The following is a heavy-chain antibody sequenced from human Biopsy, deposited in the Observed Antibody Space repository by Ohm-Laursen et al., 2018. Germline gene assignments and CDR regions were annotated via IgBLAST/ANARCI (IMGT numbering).Heavy chain of an antibody. J-gene: IGHJ4*02. CDR1: GYSISSDYR. CDR2: IFKDGNT. Sequence: SETLSLTCAVSGYSISSDYRWGWIRPAPGKTLEWLGNIFKDGNTHYNPPLRSRLIISKDTSKNQFSLMMTSVSGADTAVYFCARVGSGWAPFDKWGPGTLVTVSS. CDR3: ARVGSGWAPFDK. D-gene: IGHD6-19*01. V-gene: IGHV4-38-2*01.